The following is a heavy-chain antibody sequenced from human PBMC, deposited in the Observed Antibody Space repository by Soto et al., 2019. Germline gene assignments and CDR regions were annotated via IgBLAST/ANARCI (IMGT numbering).Heavy chain of an antibody. CDR2: ISGSGGST. CDR3: AKDVGGGCDFWSGYMGDDAFDI. D-gene: IGHD3-3*01. J-gene: IGHJ3*02. V-gene: IGHV3-23*01. CDR1: GFTFSSYA. Sequence: EVQLLESGGGLVQPGGSLRLSCAASGFTFSSYAMSWVRQAPGKGLEWVSAISGSGGSTYYADSVKGRFTISRDNSKNTLYVQMSSLGGEDSAVYYCAKDVGGGCDFWSGYMGDDAFDIWGQGTMVTVSS.